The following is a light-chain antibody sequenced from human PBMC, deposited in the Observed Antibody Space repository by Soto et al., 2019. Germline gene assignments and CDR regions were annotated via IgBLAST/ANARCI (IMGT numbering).Light chain of an antibody. J-gene: IGKJ5*01. CDR1: QSFRGL. V-gene: IGKV3-11*01. CDR3: QQRHMWPIT. Sequence: EVVLTQSPVIVSLSPCDRATLSCRASQSFRGLLAWYQQKPGQAPRLLIYDAYNRATGIPPRFSGSGSGTDFTLTISSLEPEDSAVYYCQQRHMWPITFGQGTRLEI. CDR2: DAY.